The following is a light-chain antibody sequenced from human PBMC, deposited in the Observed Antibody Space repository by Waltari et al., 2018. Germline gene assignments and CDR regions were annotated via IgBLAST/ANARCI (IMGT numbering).Light chain of an antibody. CDR2: KAS. Sequence: DIQMTQSPSTLSASVGDRVTITCRASQSISSWLAWYQQKPGKAPNLLIYKASTLQSGVPSRFSGSGSGTEFTLTICSLQPDDFATYYCQQYNSYSWTFGQGTKVEIK. V-gene: IGKV1-5*03. J-gene: IGKJ1*01. CDR1: QSISSW. CDR3: QQYNSYSWT.